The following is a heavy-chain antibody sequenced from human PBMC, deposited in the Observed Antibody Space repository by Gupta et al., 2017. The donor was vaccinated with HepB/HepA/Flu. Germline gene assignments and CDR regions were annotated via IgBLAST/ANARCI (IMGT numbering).Heavy chain of an antibody. CDR1: VHTFSSYA. J-gene: IGHJ4*02. V-gene: IGHV1-69*04. D-gene: IGHD3-10*01. CDR2: FIPILGIA. Sequence: QVQLVQSVAEVMQPGSSLKVSCKGSVHTFSSYALTWVRQAFGQGLEWMGRFIPILGIANYDQKFQGRVTIRADKSTSTAYMELSSLRSEDTAVYYCVSAYYGSGSYFVDYWGQGTLVTVSS. CDR3: VSAYYGSGSYFVDY.